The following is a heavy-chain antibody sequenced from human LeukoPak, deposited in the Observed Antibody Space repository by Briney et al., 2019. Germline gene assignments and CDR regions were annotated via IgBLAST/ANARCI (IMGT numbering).Heavy chain of an antibody. V-gene: IGHV4-34*01. CDR2: INHSGST. CDR1: GGSFSGYY. Sequence: SETLSLTCAVYGGSFSGYYWSWIRQPPGKGLEWIGEINHSGSTNYNPSLKSRVTISVDTSKNQFSLKLSSVTAADTAVYYCAGIVVVPAARGDWFDPWGQGTLVTVSS. D-gene: IGHD2-2*01. J-gene: IGHJ5*02. CDR3: AGIVVVPAARGDWFDP.